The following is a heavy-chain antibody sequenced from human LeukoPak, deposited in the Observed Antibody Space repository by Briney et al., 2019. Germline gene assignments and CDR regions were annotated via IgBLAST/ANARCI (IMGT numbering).Heavy chain of an antibody. CDR3: ARVTGPNSYYYYYMDV. CDR2: IIPVAGKP. V-gene: IGHV1-69*05. CDR1: GGTLSSYV. D-gene: IGHD7-27*01. J-gene: IGHJ6*03. Sequence: SSVKVSCKASGGTLSSYVINWVRQAPGQGLEWMGGIIPVAGKPTYAQKFQGRVTITTDESTSTAYMELSRLRSEDTAVYYCARVTGPNSYYYYYMDVWGKGTTVTVSS.